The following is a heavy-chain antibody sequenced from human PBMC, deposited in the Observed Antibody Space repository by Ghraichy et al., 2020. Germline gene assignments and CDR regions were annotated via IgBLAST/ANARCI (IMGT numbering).Heavy chain of an antibody. CDR1: GFTFSSYG. D-gene: IGHD4-17*01. Sequence: GESLNISCAASGFTFSSYGMHWVRQAPGKGLEWVAVIWYDGSNKYYADSVKGRFTISRDNSKNTLYLQMNSLRAEDTAVYYCARDYDYGSFDYWGQGTLVTVSS. CDR3: ARDYDYGSFDY. V-gene: IGHV3-33*01. CDR2: IWYDGSNK. J-gene: IGHJ4*02.